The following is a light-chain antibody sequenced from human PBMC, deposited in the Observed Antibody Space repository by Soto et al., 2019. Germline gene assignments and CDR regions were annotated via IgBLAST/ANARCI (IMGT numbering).Light chain of an antibody. J-gene: IGLJ1*01. CDR3: CSYVGATTYV. CDR2: EGI. V-gene: IGLV2-23*01. CDR1: SSTVGGFNV. Sequence: QSALTQPASVSVSPGQSITGSCTGTSSTVGGFNVVSWYQQHPGKAPKVIIYEGIKRPSGVSNRFSGSNSGSTASLTISGLQAEDEADYYCCSYVGATTYVFGTGTKVTVL.